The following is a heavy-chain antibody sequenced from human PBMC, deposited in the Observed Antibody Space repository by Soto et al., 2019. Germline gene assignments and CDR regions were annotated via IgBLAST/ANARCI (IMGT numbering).Heavy chain of an antibody. V-gene: IGHV1-2*02. CDR1: GYTFTGYY. Sequence: ASVKVSCKPSGYTFTGYYIHWVRQAPGQGLEWMGWINPNSGATNYALKFQGRVTMTRDTSISAAYMELNSLTSDDTAVYYCARSRLTDYSIDYWGQGTLVTVSS. D-gene: IGHD4-4*01. CDR2: INPNSGAT. J-gene: IGHJ4*02. CDR3: ARSRLTDYSIDY.